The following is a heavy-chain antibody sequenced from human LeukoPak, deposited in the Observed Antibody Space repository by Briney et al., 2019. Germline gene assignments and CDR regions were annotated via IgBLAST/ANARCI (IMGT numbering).Heavy chain of an antibody. Sequence: GGSLRLSCAASGFTFSSYATHWVRQAPGKGLEWVAVISYDGSNKYYADSVKGRFTISRDNSKNTLYLQMNSLRAEDTAVHYCARDPGYGSGSEMDVWGKGTTVTISS. V-gene: IGHV3-30*04. J-gene: IGHJ6*04. CDR3: ARDPGYGSGSEMDV. D-gene: IGHD3-10*01. CDR1: GFTFSSYA. CDR2: ISYDGSNK.